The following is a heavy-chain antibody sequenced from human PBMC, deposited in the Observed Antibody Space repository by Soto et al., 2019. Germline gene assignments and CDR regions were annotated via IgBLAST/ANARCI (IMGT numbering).Heavy chain of an antibody. CDR1: GGTFSSYA. CDR2: IIPILGIA. D-gene: IGHD5-18*01. V-gene: IGHV1-69*10. J-gene: IGHJ6*02. Sequence: SVKVSCKASGGTFSSYAISWVRQAPGQGLEWMGGIIPILGIANYAQKFQGRVTITADKSTSTAYMELSSLRSEDTDVYYCARDNADTAMVNYYYYYGMDVWGQGTTVTVSS. CDR3: ARDNADTAMVNYYYYYGMDV.